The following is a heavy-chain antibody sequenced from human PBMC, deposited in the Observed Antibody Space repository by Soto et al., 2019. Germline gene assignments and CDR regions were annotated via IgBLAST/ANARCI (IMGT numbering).Heavy chain of an antibody. V-gene: IGHV1-18*01. Sequence: QVQLVQSGAEVKKPGASVKVSCKASGYTFTSYGISWVRQAPGQGLEWMGWISAYNGNTNYAQKLQGRVTMTTDTXXXXXXXXXXXXXXXXXXVYXXXXXXTPGLVDHWGQGTLVTVSS. D-gene: IGHD2-8*01. CDR2: ISAYNGNT. J-gene: IGHJ4*02. CDR3: XXXXTPGLVDH. CDR1: GYTFTSYG.